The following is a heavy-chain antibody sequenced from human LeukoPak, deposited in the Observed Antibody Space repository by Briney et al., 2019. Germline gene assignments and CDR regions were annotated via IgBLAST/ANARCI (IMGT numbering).Heavy chain of an antibody. CDR3: ARVRGGWFDP. Sequence: SETLSLTCTVSGGSISSYYWSWIRQPPGKGLEWIGYIYYSGSTNYNPSLKSRVTISVDTSKDQFSLKLSSVTAADTAVYYCARVRGGWFDPWGQGTLVTVSS. CDR2: IYYSGST. J-gene: IGHJ5*02. V-gene: IGHV4-59*01. CDR1: GGSISSYY. D-gene: IGHD3-10*01.